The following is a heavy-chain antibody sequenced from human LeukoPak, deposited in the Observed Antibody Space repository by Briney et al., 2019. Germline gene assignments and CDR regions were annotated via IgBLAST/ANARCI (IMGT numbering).Heavy chain of an antibody. CDR2: ISGSGGST. J-gene: IGHJ4*02. D-gene: IGHD3-10*01. CDR1: GFTFSSYA. V-gene: IGHV3-23*01. Sequence: GPSLRLSCAASGFTFSSYAMSWVRQAPGKGLEWVSAISGSGGSTYYADSVKGRFTISRDNSKNTLYLQMNSLRAEDTAVYYCAKTSISGGYFDYWGQGTLVTVSS. CDR3: AKTSISGGYFDY.